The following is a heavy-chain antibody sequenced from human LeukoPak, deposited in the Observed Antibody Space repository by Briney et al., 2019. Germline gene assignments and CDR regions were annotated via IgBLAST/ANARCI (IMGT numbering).Heavy chain of an antibody. CDR3: ARGAYYFDY. V-gene: IGHV3-48*03. Sequence: GGSLRLSCAASGFTLSSYDMNWFRQAPGKGLEWVSYISSSGRTIYYADSVKGRFTIPRDNAKNSLFLQMNSLRAEDAAVYYCARGAYYFDYWGQGTLVTVSS. CDR1: GFTLSSYD. J-gene: IGHJ4*02. CDR2: ISSSGRTI.